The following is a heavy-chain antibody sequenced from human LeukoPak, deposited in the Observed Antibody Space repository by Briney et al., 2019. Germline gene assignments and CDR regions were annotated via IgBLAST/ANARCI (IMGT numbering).Heavy chain of an antibody. V-gene: IGHV3-74*01. J-gene: IGHJ6*04. Sequence: GGSLRLSCVASGFTFSSYWMHWVRQAPGKGLVGVSRINNDGRSTNYADSVKGRFTISRDNAKNTLYLQMNSLRAEDTAVYYCAELGITMIGGVWGKGTTVTISS. D-gene: IGHD3-10*02. CDR1: GFTFSSYW. CDR2: INNDGRST. CDR3: AELGITMIGGV.